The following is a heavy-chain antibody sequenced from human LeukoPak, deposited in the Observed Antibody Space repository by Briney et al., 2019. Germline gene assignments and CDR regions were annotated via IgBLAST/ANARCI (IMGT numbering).Heavy chain of an antibody. Sequence: GGSLRLSCVASGFTFSSFSMNWVRQAPGKGLEWISYISASSSTMYYADSVKGRFTISRHNAKNSLSLQINSLRDEDTAVFYCTRDAGTGYFDYWGQGTLVTVSS. D-gene: IGHD1-1*01. CDR2: ISASSSTM. CDR3: TRDAGTGYFDY. V-gene: IGHV3-48*02. J-gene: IGHJ4*02. CDR1: GFTFSSFS.